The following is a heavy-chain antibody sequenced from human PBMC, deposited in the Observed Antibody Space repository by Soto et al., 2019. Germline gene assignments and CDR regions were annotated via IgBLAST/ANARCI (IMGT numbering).Heavy chain of an antibody. CDR1: GESFSGEY. CDR3: AIFRYGNGGSCRFDF. Sequence: SETLSLTCAVFGESFSGEYWTWIRRPPGKGLEWVGEILHSGSANYNPSLESRVTMSVDTSKNQFSLKLSSVTAADTAVYYCAIFRYGNGGSCRFDFCGQGTLVTVSS. V-gene: IGHV4-34*12. J-gene: IGHJ4*02. D-gene: IGHD2-15*01. CDR2: ILHSGSA.